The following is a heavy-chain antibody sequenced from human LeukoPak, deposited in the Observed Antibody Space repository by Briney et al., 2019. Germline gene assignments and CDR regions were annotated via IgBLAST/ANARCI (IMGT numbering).Heavy chain of an antibody. CDR2: IYPGGSDT. J-gene: IGHJ3*02. CDR3: ARGSSSWQIDAFDI. V-gene: IGHV5-51*04. CDR1: GYSFANYW. D-gene: IGHD6-13*01. Sequence: GESLKISCKGSGYSFANYWIGWVRQMPGKGLEWMGIIYPGGSDTRYSPSFQGQVTISADKPISTAYLQWSSLKASDTAMYYCARGSSSWQIDAFDIWGQGTMVTVSS.